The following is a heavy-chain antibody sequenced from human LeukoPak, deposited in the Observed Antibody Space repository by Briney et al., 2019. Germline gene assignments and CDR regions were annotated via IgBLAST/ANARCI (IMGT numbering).Heavy chain of an antibody. D-gene: IGHD3-22*01. J-gene: IGHJ4*02. CDR2: ISYDGSNK. CDR3: AREAYYYDSSGLDY. CDR1: GFTFSSYA. V-gene: IGHV3-30-3*01. Sequence: GGSLRLSCAASGFTFSSYAMHWVRQAPGKGLEWVAVISYDGSNKYYADSVKGRFTISRDNSKNTLYLQMNSLRAEDTAMYYCAREAYYYDSSGLDYWGQGTLVTVSS.